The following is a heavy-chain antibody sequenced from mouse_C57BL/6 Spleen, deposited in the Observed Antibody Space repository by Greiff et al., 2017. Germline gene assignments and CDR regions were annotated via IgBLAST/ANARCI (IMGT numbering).Heavy chain of an antibody. J-gene: IGHJ2*01. Sequence: QVQLQQPGAELVRPGSSVKLSCKASGYTFTSYWMDWVKQRPGQGLEWIGNIYPSDSETHYNQKFKDKATLTVDKSSSTAYMQLSSLTSEDSAVYYCARGLPYYFDYWGQGTTLTVSS. CDR3: ARGLPYYFDY. V-gene: IGHV1-61*01. CDR1: GYTFTSYW. D-gene: IGHD2-4*01. CDR2: IYPSDSET.